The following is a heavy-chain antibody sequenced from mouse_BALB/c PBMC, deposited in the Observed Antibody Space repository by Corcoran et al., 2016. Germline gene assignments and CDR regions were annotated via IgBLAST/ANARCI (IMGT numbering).Heavy chain of an antibody. D-gene: IGHD3-3*01. J-gene: IGHJ2*01. CDR2: SRNKANDYTT. V-gene: IGHV7-1*02. Sequence: NMEWVRQPPGKRLEWIAASRNKANDYTTEYSASVKGRFIVSRDTSQSILYLQMNALRAEDTAIYYCARDEGLYYWGQGTTLTVSS. CDR1: N. CDR3: ARDEGLYY.